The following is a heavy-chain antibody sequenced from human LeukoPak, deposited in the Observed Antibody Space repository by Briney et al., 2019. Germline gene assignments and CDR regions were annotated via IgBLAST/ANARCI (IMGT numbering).Heavy chain of an antibody. CDR2: IYHSGST. V-gene: IGHV4-30-2*01. CDR3: ARALGGNGYYFDY. J-gene: IGHJ4*02. D-gene: IGHD4-23*01. Sequence: PSQTLSLTCAVSGGSISSGGYSWSWTRQPPGKGLEWIGYIYHSGSTYYNPSLKSRVTISVDRSKNQFSLKLSPVTAADTAVYYCARALGGNGYYFDYWGQGTLVTVSS. CDR1: GGSISSGGYS.